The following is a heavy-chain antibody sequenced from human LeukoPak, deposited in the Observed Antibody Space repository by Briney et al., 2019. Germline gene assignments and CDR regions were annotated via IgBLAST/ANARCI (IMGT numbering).Heavy chain of an antibody. Sequence: ASVKVSCKASGYTFTSYFIHWVRQAPGQGLEWMGTINPNDGSTNYAQNFQGRVTMTTDTSTSTAYMELRSLRSDDTAVYYCARDLLGYCSSTSCSSRVFDYWGQGTLVTVSS. J-gene: IGHJ4*02. CDR2: INPNDGST. D-gene: IGHD2-2*01. CDR1: GYTFTSYF. V-gene: IGHV1-46*01. CDR3: ARDLLGYCSSTSCSSRVFDY.